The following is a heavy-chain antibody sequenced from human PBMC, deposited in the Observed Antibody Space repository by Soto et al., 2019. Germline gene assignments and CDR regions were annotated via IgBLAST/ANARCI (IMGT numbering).Heavy chain of an antibody. D-gene: IGHD3-3*01. Sequence: SQTLSLTCAISGDSVSSNSAAWNWIRQSPSRGLEWLGRTYYRSKWYNDYAVSVKSRITINPDTSKNQFSLQLNSVTPEDTAVYYCARDGTDYDFWSGFYYMDVWGQGTTVTVSS. CDR3: ARDGTDYDFWSGFYYMDV. CDR2: TYYRSKWYN. V-gene: IGHV6-1*01. J-gene: IGHJ6*03. CDR1: GDSVSSNSAA.